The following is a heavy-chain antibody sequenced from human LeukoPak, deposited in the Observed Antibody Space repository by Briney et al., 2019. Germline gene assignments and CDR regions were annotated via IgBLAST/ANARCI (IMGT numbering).Heavy chain of an antibody. CDR2: INPNSGGT. D-gene: IGHD3-22*01. CDR3: ARGSHPSQYYYDSSGYYYDAFDI. Sequence: GASVKVSCKASGYTFTGYYMHWVRQAPGQGLGWMGWINPNSGGTNYAQKFQGRVTMTRDTSISTAYMELSRLRSDDTAVYYCARGSHPSQYYYDSSGYYYDAFDIWGQGTMVTVSS. CDR1: GYTFTGYY. V-gene: IGHV1-2*02. J-gene: IGHJ3*02.